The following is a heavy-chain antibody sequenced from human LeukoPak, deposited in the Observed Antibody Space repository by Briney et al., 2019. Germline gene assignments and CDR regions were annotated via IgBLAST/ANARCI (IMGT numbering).Heavy chain of an antibody. CDR1: GFTFSSYA. Sequence: PGRSLRLSCAASGFTFSSYAMHWVRQAPGKGLEWVAVISYDGSNKYYADSVKGRFTISRDNSKHTLYLQMNSLRAEDTAVYYCARDLSDEMATSVLDYWGQGTLVTVSS. V-gene: IGHV3-30*01. CDR3: ARDLSDEMATSVLDY. CDR2: ISYDGSNK. J-gene: IGHJ4*02. D-gene: IGHD5-24*01.